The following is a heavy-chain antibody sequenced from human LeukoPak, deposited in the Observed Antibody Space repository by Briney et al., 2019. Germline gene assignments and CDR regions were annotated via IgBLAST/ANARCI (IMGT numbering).Heavy chain of an antibody. D-gene: IGHD3-10*02. CDR2: ISSRSSNK. Sequence: PGGSLRPSCAASGFTFSNHYMSWIRQAPGKGLVWVSYISSRSSNKYYADSVKGRFTISRDNAKNSLYLQMNSLRAEDTAVYYCAELGITMIGGVWGKGTTVTISS. CDR3: AELGITMIGGV. CDR1: GFTFSNHY. V-gene: IGHV3-11*04. J-gene: IGHJ6*04.